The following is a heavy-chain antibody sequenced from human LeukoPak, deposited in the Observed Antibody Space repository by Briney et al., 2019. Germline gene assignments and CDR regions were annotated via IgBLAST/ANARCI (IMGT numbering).Heavy chain of an antibody. Sequence: GGSLRLSCAASGFTFSSYAMSWVRQAPGKGLEWVSAISGSGGGTYYADSVKGRFTNSRDNSKNTLYLQLNSLRAEDTAVYYCAKDRPSRYCSGGSCSYDAFDIWGQGTMVTVSS. D-gene: IGHD2-15*01. CDR3: AKDRPSRYCSGGSCSYDAFDI. J-gene: IGHJ3*02. CDR1: GFTFSSYA. V-gene: IGHV3-23*01. CDR2: ISGSGGGT.